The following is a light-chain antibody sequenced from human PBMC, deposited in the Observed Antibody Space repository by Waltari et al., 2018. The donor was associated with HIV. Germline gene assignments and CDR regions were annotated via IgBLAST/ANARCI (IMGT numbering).Light chain of an antibody. CDR2: GAS. J-gene: IGKJ1*01. CDR3: QQYNNWWT. V-gene: IGKV3-15*01. CDR1: QSVSSS. Sequence: EIVMTQSPATLSVSPGERATLSCRASQSVSSSLAWYHKKPGQAPRLLIYGASTRATGIPARFSGSGSGTEFTLTISSLQSEDFAVYYCQQYNNWWTFGQGTKVEIK.